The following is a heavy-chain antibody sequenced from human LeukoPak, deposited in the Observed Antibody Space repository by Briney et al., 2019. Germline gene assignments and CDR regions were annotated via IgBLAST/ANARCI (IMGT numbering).Heavy chain of an antibody. Sequence: ASVKVSCKASGYTFTGYYMHWVRQAPGQGLEWMGWINPNSGGTNYAQKFQGRVTMTRDTSISTAYTELSRLRSDDTAVYYCAKAAAGSQHSYYYYYYLDVWGTETTVTISS. J-gene: IGHJ6*03. V-gene: IGHV1-2*02. D-gene: IGHD6-13*01. CDR1: GYTFTGYY. CDR3: AKAAAGSQHSYYYYYYLDV. CDR2: INPNSGGT.